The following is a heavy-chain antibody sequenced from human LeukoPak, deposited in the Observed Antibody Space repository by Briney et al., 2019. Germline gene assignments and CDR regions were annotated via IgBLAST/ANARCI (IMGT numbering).Heavy chain of an antibody. J-gene: IGHJ5*02. D-gene: IGHD6-13*01. V-gene: IGHV1-2*06. CDR2: INPNSGGT. Sequence: ASVKVSCKASGYTFTGYYMHWVRQAPGQGLEWMGRINPNSGGTNYAQKFQGRATMTRDTSISTAYMELSRLRSDDTAVYYCARGYSSSWGDWFDPWGQGTLVTVSS. CDR3: ARGYSSSWGDWFDP. CDR1: GYTFTGYY.